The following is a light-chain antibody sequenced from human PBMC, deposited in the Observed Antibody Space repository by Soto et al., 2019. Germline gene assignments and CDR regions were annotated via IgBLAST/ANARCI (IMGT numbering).Light chain of an antibody. CDR2: ATS. V-gene: IGKV3-11*01. J-gene: IGKJ4*01. CDR1: QSVTKS. Sequence: IVLTQSPATLSLSPGERATLSCRASQSVTKSLAWYQQKPGQAPRLLIFATSHRATDIPTRFSGSGSETDFTLNISSLEPEDCAVYYCQHRSDWPPSLTFGGGTKVEIK. CDR3: QHRSDWPPSLT.